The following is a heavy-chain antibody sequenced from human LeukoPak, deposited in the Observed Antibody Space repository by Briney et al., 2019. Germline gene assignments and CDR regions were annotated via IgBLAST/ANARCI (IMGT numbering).Heavy chain of an antibody. Sequence: SETLSFTCTVSGGSVSSGSYYWSWIRQPPGKGLEWIGYIYYSGSTNYNPSLKSRVTISVDTSKNQFSLKLSSVTAADTAVYYCARDDEAFDIWGQGTMVTVSS. CDR1: GGSVSSGSYY. CDR3: ARDDEAFDI. CDR2: IYYSGST. V-gene: IGHV4-61*01. J-gene: IGHJ3*02.